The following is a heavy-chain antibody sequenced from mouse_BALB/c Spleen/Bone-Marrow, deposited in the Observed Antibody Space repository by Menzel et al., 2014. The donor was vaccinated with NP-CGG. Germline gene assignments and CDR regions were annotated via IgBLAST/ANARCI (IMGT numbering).Heavy chain of an antibody. CDR2: ISYSGST. Sequence: ESGPDLVKPSQSLTLTCTVTGYSITSDYAWNWIRQFPGNKLEWMGYISYSGSTSYNPSLKSRISITRDTSKNQFFLQLNSVTTEDTATYYCARYDYDVGYFDYWGQGTTLTVSS. CDR1: GYSITSDYA. V-gene: IGHV3-2*02. CDR3: ARYDYDVGYFDY. D-gene: IGHD2-4*01. J-gene: IGHJ2*01.